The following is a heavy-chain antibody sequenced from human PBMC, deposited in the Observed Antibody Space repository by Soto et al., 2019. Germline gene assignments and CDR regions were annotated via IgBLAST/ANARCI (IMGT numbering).Heavy chain of an antibody. V-gene: IGHV1-8*01. CDR3: ARRKERSGDSYLDL. D-gene: IGHD6-25*01. Sequence: ASVKVSCKASGFTFITYDCSWVRQAAGQGLEWMGWMNPHNGNAGFAQKFRGRINITRNTSRNTIDLELRSLRSDDWAVYFYARRKERSGDSYLDLWVQGTQVNVSS. CDR1: GFTFITYD. CDR2: MNPHNGNA. J-gene: IGHJ4*02.